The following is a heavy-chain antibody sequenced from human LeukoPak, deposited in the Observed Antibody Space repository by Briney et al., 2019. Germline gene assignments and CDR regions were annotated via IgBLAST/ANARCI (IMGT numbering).Heavy chain of an antibody. D-gene: IGHD6-13*01. J-gene: IGHJ4*02. V-gene: IGHV3-15*01. CDR2: IKSKTDGGTT. CDR3: TTGIAAAGMAVAGYYFDY. CDR1: GFTFSSYW. Sequence: PGGSLRLSCAASGFTFSSYWMSWVRQAPGKGLEWVGRIKSKTDGGTTDYAAPVKGRFTISRDDSKNTLYLQMNSLKTEDTAVYYCTTGIAAAGMAVAGYYFDYWGQGTLVTVSS.